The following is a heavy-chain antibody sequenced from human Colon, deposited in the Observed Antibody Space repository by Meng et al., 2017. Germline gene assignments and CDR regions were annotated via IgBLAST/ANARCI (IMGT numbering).Heavy chain of an antibody. CDR2: IYRSGST. Sequence: VELQWSGPGLVKPSGTLSLTCVVSGGSLISRNWWTWVRQAPGKGLEWIGEIYRSGSTNYNPSLKSRVTISIDTSKNEFSLKLTSVTAADTALYYCARRVQYSSGYYYFDFWGQGTLVTVSS. D-gene: IGHD3-22*01. V-gene: IGHV4-4*02. CDR3: ARRVQYSSGYYYFDF. J-gene: IGHJ4*02. CDR1: GGSLISRNW.